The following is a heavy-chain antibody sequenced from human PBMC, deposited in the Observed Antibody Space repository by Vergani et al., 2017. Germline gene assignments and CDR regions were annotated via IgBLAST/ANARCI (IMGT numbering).Heavy chain of an antibody. CDR2: IYYSGST. V-gene: IGHV4-39*07. J-gene: IGHJ4*02. CDR1: GGSISSYY. D-gene: IGHD2-2*01. CDR3: ARGQPSGPYFDY. Sequence: QVQLQESGPGLVKPSETLSLTCTVSGGSISSYYWGWIRQPPGKGLEWIGSIYYSGSTYYNPSLKSRVTISVDTSKNQFSLKLSSVTAADTAVYYCARGQPSGPYFDYWGQGTLVTVSS.